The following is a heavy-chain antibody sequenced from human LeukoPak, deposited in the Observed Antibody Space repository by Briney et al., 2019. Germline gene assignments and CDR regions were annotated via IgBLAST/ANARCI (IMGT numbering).Heavy chain of an antibody. CDR2: INPNSGGT. D-gene: IGHD2-21*02. CDR1: GYTFTGYY. Sequence: GASVKVSCKASGYTFTGYYMHWVRQAPGQGLEWMGWINPNSGGTNYAQKFQGWVTMTRDTSISTAYMELSRLRSDDTAVYYCARDSNLINCGGDCYKLHAFDIWGQGTMVTVSS. J-gene: IGHJ3*02. V-gene: IGHV1-2*04. CDR3: ARDSNLINCGGDCYKLHAFDI.